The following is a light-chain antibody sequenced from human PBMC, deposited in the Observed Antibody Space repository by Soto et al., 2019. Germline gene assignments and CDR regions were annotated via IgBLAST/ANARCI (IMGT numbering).Light chain of an antibody. CDR3: CSYAGRSTFV. J-gene: IGLJ2*01. CDR1: SSDVGGYNL. V-gene: IGLV2-23*02. Sequence: QSVLTQPASVSGSPGQSITISCTGTSSDVGGYNLVSWYQHHPGNAPQLIIFGDTNRPSGVSSRFSGSKSGNTASLTISGLQAEDEASYSCCSYAGRSTFVFGGGTKVTVL. CDR2: GDT.